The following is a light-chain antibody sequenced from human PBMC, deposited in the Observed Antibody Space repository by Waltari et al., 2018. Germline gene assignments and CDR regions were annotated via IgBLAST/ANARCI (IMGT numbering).Light chain of an antibody. CDR1: SSDVGGYNY. V-gene: IGLV2-14*03. Sequence: QSALTQPASVSGSPGQSIPISCTGTSSDVGGYNYVPWYQQHPGKAPKLLIYDVDYRPSGVSNRFSGSKTVNTASLTISGLQAVDEAVYYCASFTGNVVFGGGTKLTVL. CDR3: ASFTGNVV. J-gene: IGLJ2*01. CDR2: DVD.